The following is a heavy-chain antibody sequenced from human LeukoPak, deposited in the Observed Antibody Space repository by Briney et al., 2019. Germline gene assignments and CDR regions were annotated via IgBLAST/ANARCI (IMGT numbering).Heavy chain of an antibody. D-gene: IGHD2/OR15-2a*01. CDR1: GFTFSSYA. CDR2: ISGSGGST. J-gene: IGHJ6*03. Sequence: GGSLRLSCAASGFTFSSYAMSWVPQAPGKGLEWVSAISGSGGSTYYADSVTGRFTISRDNSKTTLYLHMNSLRAEDTAVYYCAKDLLSISPRGYMDVWGKGTTVTVSS. V-gene: IGHV3-23*01. CDR3: AKDLLSISPRGYMDV.